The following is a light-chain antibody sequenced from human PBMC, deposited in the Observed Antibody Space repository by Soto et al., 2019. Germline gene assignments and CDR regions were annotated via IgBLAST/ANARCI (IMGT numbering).Light chain of an antibody. J-gene: IGLJ1*01. CDR3: SSHAGSNNYV. V-gene: IGLV2-8*01. CDR1: SSNIGSNA. CDR2: EVS. Sequence: QSVLTQPPSASGTPGQKVTISCTVGSSNIGSNAGNWYQQHPGKAPKLMIYEVSKRPSGVPDRFSGSKSGNTASLTVSGLQAEDEAGYYCSSHAGSNNYVFGTGTKVTVL.